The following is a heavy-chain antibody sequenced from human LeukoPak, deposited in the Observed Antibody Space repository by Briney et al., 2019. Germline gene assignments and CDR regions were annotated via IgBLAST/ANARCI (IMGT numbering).Heavy chain of an antibody. Sequence: GRSLRLSCAASGVPFISYGMSWVRQAPGNGLGWVAYISSGSRYRCNGDSATGQFTISRDNAKDSVFLQMNSLRVEDTAVYYCARDEGHTVTNEYFQHWGQGTLVTVSS. CDR3: ARDEGHTVTNEYFQH. D-gene: IGHD2-2*01. J-gene: IGHJ1*01. CDR2: ISSGSRYR. V-gene: IGHV3-21*01. CDR1: GVPFISYG.